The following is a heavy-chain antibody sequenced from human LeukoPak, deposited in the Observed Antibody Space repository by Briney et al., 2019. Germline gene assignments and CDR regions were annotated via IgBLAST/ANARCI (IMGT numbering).Heavy chain of an antibody. CDR2: ISAYNGNT. CDR1: GYTLTSYG. Sequence: GSVKVSCKGSGYTLTSYGISGGGQAPGQGVEGVGGISAYNGNTNYAQKLQGTVTMTTDTSTSTAYMELRSLGSDDTAVYYCARHQPYSSSWYRVFDSSGQGTLVTVSS. D-gene: IGHD6-13*01. J-gene: IGHJ4*02. V-gene: IGHV1-18*01. CDR3: ARHQPYSSSWYRVFDS.